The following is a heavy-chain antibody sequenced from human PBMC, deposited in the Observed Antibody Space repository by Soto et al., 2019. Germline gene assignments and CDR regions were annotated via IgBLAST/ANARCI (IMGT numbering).Heavy chain of an antibody. J-gene: IGHJ6*02. CDR1: GYTFTSHY. V-gene: IGHV1-46*01. D-gene: IGHD3-10*01. CDR2: INPSGGST. Sequence: GASVKVSCKASGYTFTSHYMHWVRQAPGQGLEWMGIINPSGGSTSYAQKFQGRVTMTRDTSTSTVYMELSSLRSEDTTVYYCAREIRFGELLSSRRGPYGMDVWGQGTTVTVSS. CDR3: AREIRFGELLSSRRGPYGMDV.